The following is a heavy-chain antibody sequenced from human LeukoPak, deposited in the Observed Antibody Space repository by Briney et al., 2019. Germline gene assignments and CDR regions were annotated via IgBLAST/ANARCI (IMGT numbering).Heavy chain of an antibody. Sequence: GGSLRLSCAASGFTFSSYWMHWVRQAPGKGLVWVSRINSDGSSTSYADSVKGRFTISRDSAKNTLYLQMNSRRAEDTVVYYCARAEQWLPINYWGQATLVTVSS. D-gene: IGHD6-19*01. CDR2: INSDGSST. CDR1: GFTFSSYW. V-gene: IGHV3-74*01. J-gene: IGHJ4*02. CDR3: ARAEQWLPINY.